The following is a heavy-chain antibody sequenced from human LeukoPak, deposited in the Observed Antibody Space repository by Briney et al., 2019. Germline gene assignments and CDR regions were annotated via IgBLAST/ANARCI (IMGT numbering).Heavy chain of an antibody. CDR3: AKRGVVIRVILVGFHKEAYYFDS. CDR2: IWYDGGNK. Sequence: GGSLRLSCAVSGITLSDYGMRWVRQAPGKGLEWVARIWYDGGNKKYADSVKGRFTISRDNSKNTLYLQMNSLRDEDTAVYFCAKRGVVIRVILVGFHKEAYYFDSWGQGALVTVSS. CDR1: GITLSDYG. V-gene: IGHV3-33*06. D-gene: IGHD3-22*01. J-gene: IGHJ4*02.